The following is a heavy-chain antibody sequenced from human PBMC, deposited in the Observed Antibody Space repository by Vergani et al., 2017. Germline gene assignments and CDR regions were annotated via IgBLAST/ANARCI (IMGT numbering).Heavy chain of an antibody. CDR2: INHSGST. J-gene: IGHJ6*02. D-gene: IGHD3-3*01. V-gene: IGHV4-34*01. Sequence: QVQLQQWGAGLLKPSETLSLTCAVYGGSFSGYYWSWIRQPPGKGLEWIGEINHSGSTNYNQSLKSRVTISVDTSKNQFSLKLSSVTAADTAVYYCARGGLRFLEWSRFGYYYGMDVWGQGTTVTVSS. CDR3: ARGGLRFLEWSRFGYYYGMDV. CDR1: GGSFSGYY.